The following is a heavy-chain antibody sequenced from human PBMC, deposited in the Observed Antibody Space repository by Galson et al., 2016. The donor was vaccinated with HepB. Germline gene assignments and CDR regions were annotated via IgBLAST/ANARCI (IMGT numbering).Heavy chain of an antibody. CDR2: VYHDGGS. Sequence: SETLSLTCAVSGASISSNSYWSWVRQPPGKGLEWIGEVYHDGGSNYNPSLKSRVTISVDKSKNQFSLKLTSVTAADTAVYYCARKPPPVAYYGMDVWGQGTTVIVSS. V-gene: IGHV4-4*02. CDR1: GASISSNSY. D-gene: IGHD3-16*01. J-gene: IGHJ6*02. CDR3: ARKPPPVAYYGMDV.